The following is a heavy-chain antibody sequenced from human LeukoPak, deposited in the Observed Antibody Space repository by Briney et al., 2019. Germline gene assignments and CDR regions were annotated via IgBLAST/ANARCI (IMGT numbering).Heavy chain of an antibody. CDR2: IFYSGST. V-gene: IGHV4-34*12. J-gene: IGHJ3*02. CDR1: GGSFNGYY. CDR3: AKSNGYGLVDI. D-gene: IGHD3-10*01. Sequence: SETLSLTCAVYGGSFNGYYWSWIRQPPGKGLEWIGNIFYSGSTYYSPSLKSRVTISLDTSRNQFSLKLTSVTAADTAVYYCAKSNGYGLVDIWGQGTMVTVSS.